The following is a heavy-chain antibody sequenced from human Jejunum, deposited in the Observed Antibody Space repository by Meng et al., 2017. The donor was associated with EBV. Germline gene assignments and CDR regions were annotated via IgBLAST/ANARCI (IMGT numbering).Heavy chain of an antibody. J-gene: IGHJ4*02. CDR3: TRGGPDFGDYVPFDY. CDR1: GDSITRGAYL. V-gene: IGHV4-30-2*01. Sequence: QPQPQESGSGLVKPSQTLSLTRAVSGDSITRGAYLWSWIRQPPGKGLEWIGNIYHIGSTYYNPSLKSRVTISVDRSKNQFSLKLTSVTAADTAVYYCTRGGPDFGDYVPFDYWGQGTLVTVSS. CDR2: IYHIGST. D-gene: IGHD4-17*01.